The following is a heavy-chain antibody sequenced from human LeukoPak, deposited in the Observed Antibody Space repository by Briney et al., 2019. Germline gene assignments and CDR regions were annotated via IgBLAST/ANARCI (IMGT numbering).Heavy chain of an antibody. D-gene: IGHD1-26*01. Sequence: PGGSLRLSCAASGFTFSSYAMHWVRQAPGKGLEWVAVISYDGSNKYYADSVKGRFTISRDNSKNTLYLQMNSQRAEDTAVYYCAREGAEQAFDTWGQGTMVTVSS. V-gene: IGHV3-30-3*01. J-gene: IGHJ3*02. CDR3: AREGAEQAFDT. CDR1: GFTFSSYA. CDR2: ISYDGSNK.